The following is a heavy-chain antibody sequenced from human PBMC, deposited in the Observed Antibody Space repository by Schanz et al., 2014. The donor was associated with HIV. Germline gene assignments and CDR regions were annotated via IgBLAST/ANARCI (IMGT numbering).Heavy chain of an antibody. CDR2: IWFDGTKK. J-gene: IGHJ6*02. D-gene: IGHD3-10*01. CDR1: GFIFTDYD. Sequence: QVQLVESGGGVVQPGKSLRLSCAASGFIFTDYDMHWVRQIPGKGLEWVALIWFDGTKKIYSDSVMGRFTISRDNSSNTVVLEMKTVRAEDTALYYCASDFNVVRGARYYSYGLDVWGQGTTVTVSS. V-gene: IGHV3-33*01. CDR3: ASDFNVVRGARYYSYGLDV.